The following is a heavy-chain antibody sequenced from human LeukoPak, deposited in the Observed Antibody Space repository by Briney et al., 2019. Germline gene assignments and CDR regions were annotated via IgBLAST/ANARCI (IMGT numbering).Heavy chain of an antibody. Sequence: ASVNVSCKASGYTFTSYGISWVRQAPGQGLEWMGWISAYNGNTNYAQKLQGRVTMTTDTSTSTAYMELRSLRSDDTAVYYCARVRGYSGYEADYYYYYMDVWGKGTTVTVSS. J-gene: IGHJ6*03. CDR2: ISAYNGNT. CDR3: ARVRGYSGYEADYYYYYMDV. CDR1: GYTFTSYG. D-gene: IGHD5-12*01. V-gene: IGHV1-18*01.